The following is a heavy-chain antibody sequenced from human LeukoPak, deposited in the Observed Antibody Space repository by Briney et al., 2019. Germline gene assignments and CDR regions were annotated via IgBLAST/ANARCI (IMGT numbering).Heavy chain of an antibody. CDR1: GYTLTELS. CDR3: ATRPSYCSSTSYYQGDWFDP. J-gene: IGHJ5*02. V-gene: IGHV1-24*01. D-gene: IGHD2-2*01. Sequence: ASVKVSCKVSGYTLTELSMHWVRQAPGKGLEWMGGFDPEDGETIYAQKFQGRVTMTKDTSTDTAYMELSSLRSEDTAVYYCATRPSYCSSTSYYQGDWFDPWGQGTLVTVSS. CDR2: FDPEDGET.